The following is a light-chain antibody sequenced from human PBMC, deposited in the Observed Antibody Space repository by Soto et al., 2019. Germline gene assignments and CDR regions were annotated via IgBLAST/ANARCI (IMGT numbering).Light chain of an antibody. CDR2: EVS. V-gene: IGLV2-8*01. CDR1: SSDVGGYKF. J-gene: IGLJ2*01. Sequence: QSVLPQPPSAPVSPGQSVTISCTGTSSDVGGYKFVSWYQQHPGKAPKLMIYEVSKRPSGVPDRFSGSKSGNTASLTVSGLQAEYEADYYCSSDAHRNNGVFGGGNKLTVL. CDR3: SSDAHRNNGV.